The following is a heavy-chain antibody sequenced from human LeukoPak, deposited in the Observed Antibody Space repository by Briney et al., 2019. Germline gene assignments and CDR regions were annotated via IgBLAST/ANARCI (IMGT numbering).Heavy chain of an antibody. D-gene: IGHD6-13*01. CDR3: ASERAAAEPIWFDP. CDR2: IYYSGTT. CDR1: GGSVSSNNYY. Sequence: PSETLSLTCTVSGGSVSSNNYYWNWIRQPPGKGLEWIGYIYYSGTTNYNPSLKSRVTISVDTSKNQFSLKLTSVTAADTAVYYCASERAAAEPIWFDPWGQGTLVTVSS. V-gene: IGHV4-61*01. J-gene: IGHJ5*02.